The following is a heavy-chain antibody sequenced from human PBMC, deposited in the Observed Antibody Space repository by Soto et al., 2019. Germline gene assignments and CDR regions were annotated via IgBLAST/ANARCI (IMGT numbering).Heavy chain of an antibody. Sequence: GASVKVSCKTSGYSFNSYGISWVRQAPGQGLEWMGTISGYNGNTNYAQKLQGRITMTTDTSTSTAYMELRSLRSDDTALYYCARGISSGWANWFDPWGQGTLVTVSS. CDR1: GYSFNSYG. CDR2: ISGYNGNT. D-gene: IGHD6-19*01. CDR3: ARGISSGWANWFDP. V-gene: IGHV1-18*04. J-gene: IGHJ5*02.